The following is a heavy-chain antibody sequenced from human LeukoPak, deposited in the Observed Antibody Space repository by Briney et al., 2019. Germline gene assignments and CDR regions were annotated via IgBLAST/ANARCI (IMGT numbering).Heavy chain of an antibody. CDR3: ARGNIAAARTGYNWFDP. D-gene: IGHD6-13*01. V-gene: IGHV4-30-4*01. J-gene: IGHJ5*02. Sequence: SETLSLTCTVSGGSISSGDYYWSWIRQPPGKGLEWIGYIYYSGSTYYNPSLKSRVTISVDTSKNQFSLKLSSVTAADTAVYYCARGNIAAARTGYNWFDPWGQGTLVTVSS. CDR1: GGSISSGDYY. CDR2: IYYSGST.